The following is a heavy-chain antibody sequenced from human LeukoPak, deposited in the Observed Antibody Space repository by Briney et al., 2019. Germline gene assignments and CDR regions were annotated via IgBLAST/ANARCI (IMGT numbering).Heavy chain of an antibody. V-gene: IGHV1-69*05. Sequence: ASVKVSCKASGGTFSSYAISWVRQAPGQGLEWMGGIIPIFGTANYAQKFQGRVTMTTDTSTTTANMELRSLRSDDTAVYYCARASTHRYNWKSGQLSDAFDIWGQGTMVTVSS. CDR1: GGTFSSYA. CDR3: ARASTHRYNWKSGQLSDAFDI. J-gene: IGHJ3*02. D-gene: IGHD1-20*01. CDR2: IIPIFGTA.